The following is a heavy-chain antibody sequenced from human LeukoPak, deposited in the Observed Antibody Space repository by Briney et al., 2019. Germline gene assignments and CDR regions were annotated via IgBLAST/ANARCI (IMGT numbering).Heavy chain of an antibody. J-gene: IGHJ4*02. CDR3: AKEGRSLQTY. Sequence: PGGSLRLSCAASGFTFSTYWMSWVRQAPGKGLEWVANIKEDGTETCYVDSVKGRFTISRDNAKNSLYLQMNSLRVEDTAVYYCAKEGRSLQTYWGQGTLVTVSS. V-gene: IGHV3-7*03. D-gene: IGHD5-24*01. CDR1: GFTFSTYW. CDR2: IKEDGTET.